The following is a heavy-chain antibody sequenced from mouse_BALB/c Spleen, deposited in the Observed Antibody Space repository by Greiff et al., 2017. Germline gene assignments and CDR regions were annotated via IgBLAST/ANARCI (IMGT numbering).Heavy chain of an antibody. D-gene: IGHD1-2*01. CDR2: IWTGGGT. Sequence: VMLVESGPGLVAPSQSLSITCTVSGFSLTSYDISWIRQPPGKGLEWLGVIWTGGGTNYNSAFMSRLSISKDNSKSQVFLKMNSLQTDDTAIYYCVRRGITTATFDYWGQGTTLTVSS. CDR1: GFSLTSYD. V-gene: IGHV2-9-2*01. J-gene: IGHJ2*01. CDR3: VRRGITTATFDY.